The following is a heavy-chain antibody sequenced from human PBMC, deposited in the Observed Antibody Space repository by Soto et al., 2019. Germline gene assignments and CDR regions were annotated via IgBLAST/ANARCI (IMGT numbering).Heavy chain of an antibody. J-gene: IGHJ4*02. CDR1: GFTFSSYA. CDR3: AKGKVNWNARLEPGSPNDC. D-gene: IGHD1-1*01. CDR2: ISGSGGST. Sequence: GGSLRLSCAASGFTFSSYAMSWVRQAPGKGLEWVSAISGSGGSTYYADSVKGRFTISRDNSKNTLYLQMNSLRAEDTAVYYCAKGKVNWNARLEPGSPNDCWGQGTLVTVSS. V-gene: IGHV3-23*01.